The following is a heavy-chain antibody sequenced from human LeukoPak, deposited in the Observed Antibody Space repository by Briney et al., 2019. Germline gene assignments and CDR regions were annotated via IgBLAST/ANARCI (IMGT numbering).Heavy chain of an antibody. J-gene: IGHJ4*02. V-gene: IGHV3-48*03. CDR1: GFTFSGYE. CDR3: ARVTSYYYNTSGDYYFDY. CDR2: ISNSGGTI. D-gene: IGHD3-22*01. Sequence: GGSLRLSCAASGFTFSGYEMNWVRQAPGKGLEWVSYISNSGGTIYYADSVEGRFTISRDNAKNSLYLQMNSLRVEDTAVYYCARVTSYYYNTSGDYYFDYWGQGTLVTVSS.